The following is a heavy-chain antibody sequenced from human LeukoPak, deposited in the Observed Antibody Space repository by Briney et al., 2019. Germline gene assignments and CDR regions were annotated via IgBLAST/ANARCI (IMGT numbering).Heavy chain of an antibody. Sequence: SETLSLTCTVSGGSISSYYWSWIRQPPGKGLEWIAYLFYSGSTDYNPSLESRVTISVDTSKNQFSLKLRSVTAADTAVYYCATVAVVRGVTYFDYWGQGTLVTVSS. J-gene: IGHJ4*02. CDR3: ATVAVVRGVTYFDY. V-gene: IGHV4-59*01. CDR1: GGSISSYY. CDR2: LFYSGST. D-gene: IGHD3-10*01.